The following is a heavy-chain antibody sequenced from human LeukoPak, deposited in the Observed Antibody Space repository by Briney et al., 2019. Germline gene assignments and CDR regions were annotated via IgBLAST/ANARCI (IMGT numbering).Heavy chain of an antibody. J-gene: IGHJ4*02. Sequence: GASVTVSCKASGGTFSSYAISWVRQAPGQGLEWMGGIIPIFGTANYAQKFQGRVTITADESTSTAYMELSSLRSEDTAVYYCARDIGYGDHGVDYWGQGTLVTVSS. CDR3: ARDIGYGDHGVDY. V-gene: IGHV1-69*01. CDR2: IIPIFGTA. D-gene: IGHD4-17*01. CDR1: GGTFSSYA.